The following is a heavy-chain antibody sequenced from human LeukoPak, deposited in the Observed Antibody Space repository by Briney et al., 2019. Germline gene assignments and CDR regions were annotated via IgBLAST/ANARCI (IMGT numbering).Heavy chain of an antibody. V-gene: IGHV5-51*01. CDR2: IYPGDSDT. J-gene: IGHJ4*02. CDR3: VRRGYGGPSPYFDY. Sequence: GESLKISCRASGYSFINYWIGWVRQMPGKGLEWMGIIYPGDSDTRYSPSFQGQVFISADNSISTAYLQWSSLKASDTAMYYCVRRGYGGPSPYFDYWGQGILVTVSS. CDR1: GYSFINYW. D-gene: IGHD4-23*01.